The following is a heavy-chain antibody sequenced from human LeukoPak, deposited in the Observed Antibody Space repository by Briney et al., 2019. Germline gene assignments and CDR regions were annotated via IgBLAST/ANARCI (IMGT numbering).Heavy chain of an antibody. Sequence: SETLSLTCAVYGGSFSGYYWSWIRQPPGKGLEWIGEINHSGSTNYNPSLKSRVTISVDTSKNQFSLKLSSVTAADTAVYYCATDYGKDPLYFDYWGQGTLVTVSS. J-gene: IGHJ4*02. CDR2: INHSGST. D-gene: IGHD3-16*01. CDR3: ATDYGKDPLYFDY. V-gene: IGHV4-34*01. CDR1: GGSFSGYY.